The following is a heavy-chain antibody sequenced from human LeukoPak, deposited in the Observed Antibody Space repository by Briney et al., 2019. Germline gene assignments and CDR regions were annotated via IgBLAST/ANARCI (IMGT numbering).Heavy chain of an antibody. Sequence: SETLSLTCTVSGGSISSYYWSWIRQPPGKGLEWIGYIYYSGSTNYKPSLKSRVTISVDTSKNQFSLKLSSVTAADTAVYYCARSIAVAGTFDYWGQGTLVTVSS. J-gene: IGHJ4*02. CDR2: IYYSGST. CDR1: GGSISSYY. CDR3: ARSIAVAGTFDY. D-gene: IGHD6-19*01. V-gene: IGHV4-59*01.